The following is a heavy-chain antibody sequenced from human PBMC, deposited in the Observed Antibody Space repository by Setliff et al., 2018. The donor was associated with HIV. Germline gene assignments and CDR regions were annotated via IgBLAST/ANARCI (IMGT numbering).Heavy chain of an antibody. D-gene: IGHD1-1*01. CDR2: INYSGTT. J-gene: IGHJ4*02. Sequence: SETLSLTCAVYGGSFSDYQWSWVRQSPGKGLEWIGQINYSGTTRYNPSLRSRVTMSIDTSKNQFSLRLTSVTAADTAVYFCTREGRGDPAMATTRIDYWGQGKLVTVS. CDR3: TREGRGDPAMATTRIDY. V-gene: IGHV4-34*01. CDR1: GGSFSDYQ.